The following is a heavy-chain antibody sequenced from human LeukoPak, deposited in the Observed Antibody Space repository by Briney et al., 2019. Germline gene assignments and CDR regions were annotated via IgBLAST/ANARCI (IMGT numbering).Heavy chain of an antibody. CDR3: ARGNTMVRGVILRINWFDP. CDR2: INPNSGGT. CDR1: GYTFTGYY. Sequence: ASVKVSCKASGYTFTGYYMHWVRQAPGQGLEWMGWINPNSGGTNYAQKFQGRVTMTRDTSISTAYMELSSLRSEDTAVYYCARGNTMVRGVILRINWFDPWGQGTLVTVSS. V-gene: IGHV1-2*02. J-gene: IGHJ5*02. D-gene: IGHD3-10*01.